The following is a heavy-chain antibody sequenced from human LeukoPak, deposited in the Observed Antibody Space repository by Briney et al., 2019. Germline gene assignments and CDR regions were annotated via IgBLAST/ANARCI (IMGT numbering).Heavy chain of an antibody. D-gene: IGHD6-13*01. CDR1: GGSFSGYY. CDR3: AARGQIAAAMGY. J-gene: IGHJ4*02. CDR2: INHSGST. Sequence: SETLSLICAVYGGSFSGYYWSWIRQPPGKGLEWIGEINHSGSTNYNPPLKSRVTISVDTSKNQFSLKLSSVTAADTAVHYCAARGQIAAAMGYWGQGTLVTVSS. V-gene: IGHV4-34*01.